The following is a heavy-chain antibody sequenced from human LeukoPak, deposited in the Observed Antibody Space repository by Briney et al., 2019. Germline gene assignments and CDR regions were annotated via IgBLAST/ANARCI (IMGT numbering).Heavy chain of an antibody. D-gene: IGHD2-2*01. Sequence: GRSLRLSCAASGFTFSSYAMHWVRQAPGKGLEWVAVISYDGSNKYYADSVKGRFTISRDNSKNTLYLQMNSLRAEDTAVYYCATRRYCSSTSCYYFDYWGQGTLVTVSS. V-gene: IGHV3-30-3*01. J-gene: IGHJ4*02. CDR2: ISYDGSNK. CDR1: GFTFSSYA. CDR3: ATRRYCSSTSCYYFDY.